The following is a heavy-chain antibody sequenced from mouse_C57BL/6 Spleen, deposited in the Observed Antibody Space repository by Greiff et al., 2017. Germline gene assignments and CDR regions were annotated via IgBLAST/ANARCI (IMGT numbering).Heavy chain of an antibody. CDR3: ARSGAYGSRGFDV. CDR2: IDPSDSET. J-gene: IGHJ1*03. V-gene: IGHV1-52*01. D-gene: IGHD1-1*01. Sequence: QVQLQQPGAELVRPGSSVKLSCKASGYTFTSYWMHWVKQRPIQGLEWIGNIDPSDSETHYNQKFKDKATLTVDKSSSTASMQLSSLTSEDSAVYYWARSGAYGSRGFDVWGTGTTVTVSS. CDR1: GYTFTSYW.